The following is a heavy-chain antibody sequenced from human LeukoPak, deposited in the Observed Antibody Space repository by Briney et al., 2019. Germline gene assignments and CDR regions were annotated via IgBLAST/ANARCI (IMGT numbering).Heavy chain of an antibody. CDR2: IYTSGST. CDR1: GGSISSGSYY. Sequence: PSETLSLTCTVSGGSISSGSYYWSWIRQPAGEGLEWIGRIYTSGSTNYNPSLTSRVTMSVDTSKNQFSLKLSSVTAADTAVYYCARAYCSGGSCYSGFDYWGQGTLVTVSS. J-gene: IGHJ4*02. D-gene: IGHD2-15*01. V-gene: IGHV4-61*02. CDR3: ARAYCSGGSCYSGFDY.